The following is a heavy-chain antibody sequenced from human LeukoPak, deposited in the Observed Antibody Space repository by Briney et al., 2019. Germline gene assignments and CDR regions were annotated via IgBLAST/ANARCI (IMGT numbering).Heavy chain of an antibody. CDR2: IYYSGST. J-gene: IGHJ4*02. D-gene: IGHD6-19*01. V-gene: IGHV4-59*01. CDR3: ARDRGYSSGPYDY. Sequence: GSIYYSGSTNYNPSLKSRVTISVDTSKNQFSLKLSSVTAADTAVYYCARDRGYSSGPYDYWGQGTLVTVSS.